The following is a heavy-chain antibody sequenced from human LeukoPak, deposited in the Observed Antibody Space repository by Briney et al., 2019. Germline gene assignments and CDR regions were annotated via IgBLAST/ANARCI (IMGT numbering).Heavy chain of an antibody. CDR1: GYTFTGYY. CDR3: ARDESYCSGGSCYSEFYYFDY. Sequence: ASVKVSCKASGYTFTGYYMHWVRQAPGQGLEWMGWINPNSGGTNYAQKFQGRVTMTRDTSISTAYMELSRLRSDDTAVYYCARDESYCSGGSCYSEFYYFDYWGQGTLVTVSS. V-gene: IGHV1-2*02. D-gene: IGHD2-15*01. CDR2: INPNSGGT. J-gene: IGHJ4*02.